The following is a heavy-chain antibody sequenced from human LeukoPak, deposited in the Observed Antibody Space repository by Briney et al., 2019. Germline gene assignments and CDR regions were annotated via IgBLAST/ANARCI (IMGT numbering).Heavy chain of an antibody. CDR3: ARDSGDWAFDY. J-gene: IGHJ4*02. Sequence: GGSLRLSCTASGFTFSSYSMNWVRQAPGKGLEWVSSISSSSSYIYYADSVKGRFTISRDNAKNSLYLQMNSLRAEDTAVYYCARDSGDWAFDYWGQGTLVTVSS. V-gene: IGHV3-21*01. CDR1: GFTFSSYS. D-gene: IGHD2-21*01. CDR2: ISSSSSYI.